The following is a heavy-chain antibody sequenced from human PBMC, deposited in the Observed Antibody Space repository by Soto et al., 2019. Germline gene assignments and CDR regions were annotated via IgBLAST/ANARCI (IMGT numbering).Heavy chain of an antibody. Sequence: QVQLVQSGAEVKKPGSSVKVSCKASGGTFSSYTISWVRQAPGQGLEWMGRINPILGIANYAQKFEGRVKITGETSMSISCLGPESTLAEYTAVYYFVRLHYYNRYYFDIWGHGTMVTVSS. CDR3: VRLHYYNRYYFDI. V-gene: IGHV1-69*02. D-gene: IGHD3-22*01. CDR2: INPILGIA. J-gene: IGHJ3*02. CDR1: GGTFSSYT.